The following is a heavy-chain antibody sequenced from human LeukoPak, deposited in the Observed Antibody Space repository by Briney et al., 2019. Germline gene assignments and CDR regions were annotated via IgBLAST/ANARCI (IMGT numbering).Heavy chain of an antibody. J-gene: IGHJ2*01. CDR1: GFTFSSYG. D-gene: IGHD6-19*01. Sequence: GGSLRLSCAASGFTFSSYGMHWVRQAPGKGLEWVAIISYDGSNKYYADSVQGRFTISRDNSKNTLYLQMNSLRAKDTAVYYCAKDLGGGSGCYDLWGRGTLVTVSS. CDR3: AKDLGGGSGCYDL. CDR2: ISYDGSNK. V-gene: IGHV3-30*18.